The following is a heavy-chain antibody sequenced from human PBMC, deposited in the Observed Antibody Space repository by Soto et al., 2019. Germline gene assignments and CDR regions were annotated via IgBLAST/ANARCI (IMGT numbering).Heavy chain of an antibody. CDR1: GGSISSSSYY. CDR3: AKGAVAARPYYYYYGMDV. J-gene: IGHJ6*02. D-gene: IGHD6-6*01. V-gene: IGHV4-39*07. Sequence: SETLSLTCTVSGGSISSSSYYWGWIRQPPGKGLEWIGSIYYSGSTYYNPSLKSRVTISVDTSKNQFSLKLSSVTAADTAVYYCAKGAVAARPYYYYYGMDVWGQGTTVTVSS. CDR2: IYYSGST.